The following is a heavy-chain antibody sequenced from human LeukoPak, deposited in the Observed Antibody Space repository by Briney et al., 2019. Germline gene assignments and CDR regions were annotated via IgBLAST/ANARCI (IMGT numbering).Heavy chain of an antibody. Sequence: SETLSLTCTVSGASISSGNYYWGWIRQPPGKGLEWLGSIYYSGDTYNNPPLKSRVTISVDTAKSQFSLRLTSVTAADTAVYYCARKYYDFWSGSFAFDIWGQGTMVTVSS. J-gene: IGHJ3*02. V-gene: IGHV4-39*07. CDR1: GASISSGNYY. D-gene: IGHD3-3*01. CDR3: ARKYYDFWSGSFAFDI. CDR2: IYYSGDT.